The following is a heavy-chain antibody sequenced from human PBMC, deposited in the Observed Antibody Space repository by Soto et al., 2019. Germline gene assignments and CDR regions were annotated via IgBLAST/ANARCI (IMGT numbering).Heavy chain of an antibody. D-gene: IGHD3-10*01. V-gene: IGHV1-18*01. CDR1: GYTFTSYG. J-gene: IGHJ4*02. Sequence: ASVKVSCKASGYTFTSYGISWVRQAPGQGLEWMGWISAYNGNTNYAQKLQGRVTMTTDTSTSTAYMELRSLRSDGTAVYYCARDRPEGWFGELLYFDYWGQGTLVTVSS. CDR3: ARDRPEGWFGELLYFDY. CDR2: ISAYNGNT.